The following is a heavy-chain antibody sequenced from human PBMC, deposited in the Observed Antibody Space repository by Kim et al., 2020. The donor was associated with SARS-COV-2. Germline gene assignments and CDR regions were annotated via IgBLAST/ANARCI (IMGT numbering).Heavy chain of an antibody. D-gene: IGHD3-22*01. CDR3: ARDEVYASTMIVVVITRGWFDP. CDR2: IIPIFGTA. J-gene: IGHJ5*02. V-gene: IGHV1-69*13. CDR1: GGTFSSYA. Sequence: SVKVSCKASGGTFSSYAISWVRQAPGQGLEWMGGIIPIFGTANYAQKFQGRVTITADESTSTAYMELSSLRSEDTAVYYCARDEVYASTMIVVVITRGWFDPWGQGTLVTVSS.